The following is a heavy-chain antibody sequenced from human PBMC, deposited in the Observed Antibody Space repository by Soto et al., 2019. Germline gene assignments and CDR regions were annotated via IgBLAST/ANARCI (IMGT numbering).Heavy chain of an antibody. CDR1: GFTFSSYA. J-gene: IGHJ6*02. V-gene: IGHV3-21*01. Sequence: PGGSLRLSCAASGFTFSSYAMSWVRQAPGKGLEWVSAISSSSSYIYYADSVKGRFTISRDNAKNSLYLQMNSLRAEDTAVYYCAREGIRFLDYGMDVWGQGTTVTVSS. CDR2: ISSSSSYI. CDR3: AREGIRFLDYGMDV. D-gene: IGHD3-3*01.